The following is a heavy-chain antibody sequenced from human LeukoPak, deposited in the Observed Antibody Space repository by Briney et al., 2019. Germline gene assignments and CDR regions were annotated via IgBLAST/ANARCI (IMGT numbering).Heavy chain of an antibody. CDR1: GGSFSGYY. Sequence: SETLSLTCAVYGGSFSGYYWSWIRRPPGKGLEWIGEINHSGSTNYNPSLKSRVTISVDTSKNQFSLKLSSVTAADTAVYYCAWANDFWSGSLPSWGQGTLVTVSS. J-gene: IGHJ4*02. V-gene: IGHV4-34*01. CDR2: INHSGST. CDR3: AWANDFWSGSLPS. D-gene: IGHD3-3*01.